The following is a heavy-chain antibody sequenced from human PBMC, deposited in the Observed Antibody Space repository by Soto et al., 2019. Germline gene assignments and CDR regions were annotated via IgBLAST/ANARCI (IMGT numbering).Heavy chain of an antibody. D-gene: IGHD3-9*01. V-gene: IGHV3-23*01. CDR1: GFTFSSYA. CDR2: ISGSGGST. CDR3: ATIPYHILTGSSY. Sequence: GGSLRLSCAASGFTFSSYAMSWVRQAPGKGLEWVSAISGSGGSTYYADSVKGRFTISRDNSKNTLYLQMNSLRAEDTAVYYCATIPYHILTGSSYWGQGTLVTVSS. J-gene: IGHJ4*02.